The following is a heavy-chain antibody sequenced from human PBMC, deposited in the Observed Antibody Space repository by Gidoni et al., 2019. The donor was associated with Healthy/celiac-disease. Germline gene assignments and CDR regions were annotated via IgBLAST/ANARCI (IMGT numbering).Heavy chain of an antibody. D-gene: IGHD6-6*01. Sequence: QLQLQESGPGLVKPSETLSLTCTVSGGSISSSSYYWGWIRQPPGKGLEWIGSIYYSGSTYYNPSLKSRVTISVDTSKNQFSLKLSSVTAADTAVYYCARLTAARYFDYWGQGTLVTVSS. J-gene: IGHJ4*02. CDR2: IYYSGST. V-gene: IGHV4-39*01. CDR3: ARLTAARYFDY. CDR1: GGSISSSSYY.